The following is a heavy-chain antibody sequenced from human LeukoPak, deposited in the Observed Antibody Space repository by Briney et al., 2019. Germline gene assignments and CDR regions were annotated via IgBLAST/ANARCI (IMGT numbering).Heavy chain of an antibody. CDR1: GFTFSSDS. Sequence: PGGSLRLSCAASGFTFSSDSMNWVRQAPGKGLQGGSFISSSSSTIYYADSVKGRFTISRDNAKNSLYLQMNSLRAEDTAVYYCARDRGGSYSAIDYWGQGTLVTVSS. J-gene: IGHJ4*02. D-gene: IGHD1-26*01. V-gene: IGHV3-48*04. CDR3: ARDRGGSYSAIDY. CDR2: ISSSSSTI.